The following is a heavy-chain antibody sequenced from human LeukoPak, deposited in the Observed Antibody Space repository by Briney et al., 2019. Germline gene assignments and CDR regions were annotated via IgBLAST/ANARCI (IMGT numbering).Heavy chain of an antibody. CDR2: IYHSGST. Sequence: PSETLSLTCSVSGYAISSGYFWGWIRQPPGKGLEWIGTIYHSGSTYYNPSLKSRVTISVDTSKNQFSLKLSSVTAADTAVYYCARDSSSLDAFDIWGQGTMVTVSS. J-gene: IGHJ3*02. CDR3: ARDSSSLDAFDI. D-gene: IGHD6-13*01. CDR1: GYAISSGYF. V-gene: IGHV4-38-2*02.